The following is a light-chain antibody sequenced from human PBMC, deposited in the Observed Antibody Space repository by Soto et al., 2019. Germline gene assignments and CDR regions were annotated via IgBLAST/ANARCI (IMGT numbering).Light chain of an antibody. Sequence: QSVLTQPASVSGSPGQSITISCTGTSSDVGGYNSVSWYQQHPGKAPKLMIYEVSHRPSGVSNRFPGSQSANTASLTISGLQAEDEADYYCSSFTTSTTYVFGTGTKVT. CDR1: SSDVGGYNS. J-gene: IGLJ1*01. CDR2: EVS. V-gene: IGLV2-14*01. CDR3: SSFTTSTTYV.